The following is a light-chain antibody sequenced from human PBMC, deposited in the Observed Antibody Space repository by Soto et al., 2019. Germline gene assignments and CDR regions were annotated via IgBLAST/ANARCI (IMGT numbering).Light chain of an antibody. CDR1: QSININ. CDR3: QQYDSWPIT. Sequence: EIGMTQSPATLSVSPGERATLSCRASQSININLAWYQQKPGQAPRLLIYGASTRATGLPARFSGSGSGTEFTLIISSLQSEDSAVYYCQQYDSWPITFGQGTRLEIK. V-gene: IGKV3-15*01. CDR2: GAS. J-gene: IGKJ5*01.